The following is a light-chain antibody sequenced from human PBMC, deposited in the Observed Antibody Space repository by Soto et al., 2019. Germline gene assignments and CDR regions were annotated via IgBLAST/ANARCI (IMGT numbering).Light chain of an antibody. Sequence: DIQMTQSPSSLSASVGDRVTITCQASQDVKNYLNWYQQKPGKAPKLLIYDASNLERGVPSRFSGSGTGTEYTFTISSLQAEDNGTYYCQQSYSAPPITFGQGTRLEIK. J-gene: IGKJ5*01. V-gene: IGKV1-33*01. CDR1: QDVKNY. CDR3: QQSYSAPPIT. CDR2: DAS.